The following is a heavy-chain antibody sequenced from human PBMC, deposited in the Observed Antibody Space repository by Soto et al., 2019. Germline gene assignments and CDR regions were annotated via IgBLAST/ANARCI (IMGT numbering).Heavy chain of an antibody. D-gene: IGHD2-2*01. CDR3: ARVPAAMPIYYFDY. Sequence: ASVKVSCKASGFTFTSSAMQWVRQARGQRLVWIGWIVVGSGNTNYAQKFQERVTITRDMSTSTAYMELSSLRSEDTAVYYCARVPAAMPIYYFDYWGQGTLVTVSS. V-gene: IGHV1-58*02. CDR2: IVVGSGNT. CDR1: GFTFTSSA. J-gene: IGHJ4*02.